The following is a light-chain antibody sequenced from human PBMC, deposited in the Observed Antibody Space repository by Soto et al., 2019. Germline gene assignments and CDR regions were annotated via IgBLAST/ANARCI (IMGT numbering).Light chain of an antibody. CDR3: QQHNDWPLT. CDR1: QSVSSN. Sequence: IVMTQSPVTLSVSPGERVTLSCRASQSVSSNLAWYQQKPGQAPSLLIYGGFTRATGIPARFSGTGSGTEFTLIISSLQSEDFALYYCQQHNDWPLTFGQGTKVDIK. V-gene: IGKV3-15*01. J-gene: IGKJ1*01. CDR2: GGF.